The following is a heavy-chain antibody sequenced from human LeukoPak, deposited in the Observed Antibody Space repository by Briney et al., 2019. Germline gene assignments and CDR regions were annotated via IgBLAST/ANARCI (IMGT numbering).Heavy chain of an antibody. D-gene: IGHD3-3*01. CDR1: GGSISSSSYY. J-gene: IGHJ4*02. V-gene: IGHV4-39*01. Sequence: PSETLSLTCTVSGGSISSSSYYWGWIRQPPGKGLEWIGSIYYSGSTYYNPSLKSRVTISVDTSKNQFSLKLSSVTAADTAVYYCARHVRRADFWSGYYEPLFDYWGQGTLVSVSS. CDR3: ARHVRRADFWSGYYEPLFDY. CDR2: IYYSGST.